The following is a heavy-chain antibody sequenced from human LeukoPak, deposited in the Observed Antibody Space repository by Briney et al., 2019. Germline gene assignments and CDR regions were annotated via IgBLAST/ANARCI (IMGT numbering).Heavy chain of an antibody. V-gene: IGHV3-23*01. D-gene: IGHD3-22*01. CDR3: AKRGVVIRVILVGFHKEAYYFDS. CDR2: ISDSGGRT. CDR1: GLTLSNYG. Sequence: GGSLRLSCAVSGLTLSNYGMSWVRQAPGKGLEWVAGISDSGGRTNYADSVKGRFTISRDNPKNTLYLQMNSPRTEDTAVYFCAKRGVVIRVILVGFHKEAYYFDSWGQGALVTVSS. J-gene: IGHJ4*02.